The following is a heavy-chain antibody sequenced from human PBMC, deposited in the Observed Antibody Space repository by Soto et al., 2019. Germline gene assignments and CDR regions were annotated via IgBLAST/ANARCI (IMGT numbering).Heavy chain of an antibody. CDR3: AREMIAKTDDAFDI. Sequence: GGSLRLSCAASGFTFSSYSMNWVRQAPGKGLEWVSSISSSSSYIYYADSVKGRFTISRDNAKNSLYLQMNSLRAEDTAVYYCAREMIAKTDDAFDIWGQGTMVTVSS. CDR1: GFTFSSYS. D-gene: IGHD3-22*01. J-gene: IGHJ3*02. CDR2: ISSSSSYI. V-gene: IGHV3-21*01.